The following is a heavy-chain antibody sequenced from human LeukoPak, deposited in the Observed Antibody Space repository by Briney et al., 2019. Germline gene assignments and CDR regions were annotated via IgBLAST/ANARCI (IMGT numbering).Heavy chain of an antibody. D-gene: IGHD2-21*02. V-gene: IGHV3-23*01. CDR3: AKDLGGPYCGGDCNDAFDI. CDR2: ISGSGGST. Sequence: GGFLRLSCAASGFTFSSYAMSWVRQAPGKGLEWVSAISGSGGSTYYADSVKGRFTISRDNSKNTLYLQMNSLRAEDTAVYYCAKDLGGPYCGGDCNDAFDIWGQGTMVTVSS. J-gene: IGHJ3*02. CDR1: GFTFSSYA.